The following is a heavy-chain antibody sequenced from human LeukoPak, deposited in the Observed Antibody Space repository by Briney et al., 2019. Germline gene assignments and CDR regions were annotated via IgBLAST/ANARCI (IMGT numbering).Heavy chain of an antibody. CDR3: ARQRGSSLDWFDP. CDR1: GGSFSGYY. Sequence: PSETLSLTCAVYGGSFSGYYWSWIRRPPGKGLEWIGEINHSGSTNYNPSLKSRVTISVDPSKNQFSLKLSSVTAADTAVYYCARQRGSSLDWFDPWGQGTLVTVSS. J-gene: IGHJ5*02. V-gene: IGHV4-34*01. D-gene: IGHD6-13*01. CDR2: INHSGST.